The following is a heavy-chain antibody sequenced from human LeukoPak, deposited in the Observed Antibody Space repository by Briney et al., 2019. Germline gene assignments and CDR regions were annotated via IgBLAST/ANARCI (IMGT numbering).Heavy chain of an antibody. D-gene: IGHD6-19*01. Sequence: SETLSLTCTVSGGSISSGDYYWSWIRQPPGKGLEWIGYIYYSGSTYYNPSLKSRVTISVDTSKNQFSLKLSSVTAADTAVYYCARGVRRGWYRGAHWFDPWGQGTLVTVSS. CDR3: ARGVRRGWYRGAHWFDP. CDR1: GGSISSGDYY. J-gene: IGHJ5*02. V-gene: IGHV4-30-4*01. CDR2: IYYSGST.